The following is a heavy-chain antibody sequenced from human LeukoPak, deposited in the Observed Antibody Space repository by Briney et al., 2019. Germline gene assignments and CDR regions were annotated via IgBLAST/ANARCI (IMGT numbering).Heavy chain of an antibody. CDR3: AKSKGSVSGVFDI. J-gene: IGHJ3*02. V-gene: IGHV3-23*01. CDR2: ISGSGDTT. CDR1: GFTFSSYA. Sequence: GASPRLSCAASGFTFSSYAMSWVRQAPGKGLEWVSTISGSGDTTYYADSVKGRFTISRDNSKNTLYLQMNSLRVEDTAVYYCAKSKGSVSGVFDIWGQGTRVTVSS. D-gene: IGHD3-10*02.